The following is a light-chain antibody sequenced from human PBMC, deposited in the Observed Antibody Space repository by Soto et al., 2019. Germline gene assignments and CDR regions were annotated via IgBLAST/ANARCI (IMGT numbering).Light chain of an antibody. Sequence: QMTQSPSTLSGSVGDRVTITCRASQNIRTWLAWYQQKHGTAPKXXISKASTLESGVPSRFSGSVSETDGTITITSLQKEDGSTYYCQQYNSNSPTFGQGTKVDIK. CDR1: QNIRTW. J-gene: IGKJ1*01. V-gene: IGKV1-5*03. CDR2: KAS. CDR3: QQYNSNSPT.